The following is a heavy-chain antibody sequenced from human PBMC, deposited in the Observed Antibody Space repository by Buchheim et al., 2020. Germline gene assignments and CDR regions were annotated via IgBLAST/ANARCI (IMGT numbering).Heavy chain of an antibody. Sequence: EVQLVESGGGLVKPGGSLRLSCAASGFTFSSYSMNWVRQAPGKGLEWVSSISSSSSYIYYADSVKGRFTISRDNAKNSLYLQMNSLRAEDTAVYYCARDLGAAGQRFVFDYWGQGTL. V-gene: IGHV3-21*01. D-gene: IGHD6-13*01. CDR1: GFTFSSYS. CDR3: ARDLGAAGQRFVFDY. CDR2: ISSSSSYI. J-gene: IGHJ4*02.